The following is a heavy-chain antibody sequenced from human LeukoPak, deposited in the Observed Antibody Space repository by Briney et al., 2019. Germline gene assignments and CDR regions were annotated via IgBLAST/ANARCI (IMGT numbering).Heavy chain of an antibody. D-gene: IGHD6-19*01. CDR1: GFTFSSYN. CDR2: ISLVSGHI. J-gene: IGHJ4*02. CDR3: ARDRETAVAAKDYFDY. V-gene: IGHV3-21*01. Sequence: GGSLRLSCAASGFTFSSYNMNWVRQAPGKRLEWVSSISLVSGHIYYAESVKGRFTISRDNAKNSLYLQMNSLRAEDTAVYYCARDRETAVAAKDYFDYWGQGTLVTVSS.